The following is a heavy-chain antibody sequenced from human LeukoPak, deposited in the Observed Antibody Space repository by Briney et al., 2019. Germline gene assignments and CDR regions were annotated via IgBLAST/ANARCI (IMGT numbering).Heavy chain of an antibody. CDR3: ARGHWGLDS. D-gene: IGHD7-27*01. Sequence: PGGSLRLSCAASGFTFSSYEMNWVRQAPGKGLEWVSYISSSGSTMYYADSVKGRFTLSRDNARNSLYLQMNSLRAEDTAVYYCARGHWGLDSWGQGTLVSVSS. V-gene: IGHV3-48*03. CDR2: ISSSGSTM. J-gene: IGHJ4*02. CDR1: GFTFSSYE.